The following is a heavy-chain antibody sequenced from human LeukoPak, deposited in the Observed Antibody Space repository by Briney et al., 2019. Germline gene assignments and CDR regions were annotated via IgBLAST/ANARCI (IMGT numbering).Heavy chain of an antibody. CDR3: ARGSYGDYDFDY. J-gene: IGHJ4*02. D-gene: IGHD4-17*01. Sequence: GGSLRLSCAASGFTFSSYAMHWVRQAPGKGLEYVLAISSNGGSTYYANSVKGRFTISRDNSKNTLYLQMGSLRAEDMAVYYCARGSYGDYDFDYWGQGTLVTVSS. CDR1: GFTFSSYA. V-gene: IGHV3-64*01. CDR2: ISSNGGST.